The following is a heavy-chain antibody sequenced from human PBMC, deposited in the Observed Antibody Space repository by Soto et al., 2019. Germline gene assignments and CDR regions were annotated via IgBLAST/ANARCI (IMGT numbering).Heavy chain of an antibody. CDR1: GFTFSSYG. CDR3: ARDSRATVTIRGPSFDI. J-gene: IGHJ3*02. V-gene: IGHV3-33*01. D-gene: IGHD4-17*01. CDR2: IWYDGSNK. Sequence: GGSLRLSCAASGFTFSSYGMHWVRQAPGKGLEWVAVIWYDGSNKYYADSVKGRFTISRDNSKNTLYLQMNSLRAEDTAVYYCARDSRATVTIRGPSFDIWGQGTMVTVSS.